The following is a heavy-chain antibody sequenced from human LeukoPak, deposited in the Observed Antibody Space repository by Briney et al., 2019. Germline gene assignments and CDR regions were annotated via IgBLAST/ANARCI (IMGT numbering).Heavy chain of an antibody. D-gene: IGHD6-13*01. CDR3: TTRGVIYNEQQLEYYFDY. V-gene: IGHV3-15*01. J-gene: IGHJ4*02. Sequence: GGSLRLSCTASGFTFGDYAMSWVRRAPGKGLEWVGRIKSKTDGGTTDYAAPVKGRFTISRDDSKNTLYLQMNSLKTEDTAVYYCTTRGVIYNEQQLEYYFDYWGQGTLVTVSS. CDR2: IKSKTDGGTT. CDR1: GFTFGDYA.